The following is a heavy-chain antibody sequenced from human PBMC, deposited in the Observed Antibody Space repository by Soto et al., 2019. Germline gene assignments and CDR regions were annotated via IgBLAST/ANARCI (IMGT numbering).Heavy chain of an antibody. D-gene: IGHD3-3*01. CDR3: AKDSWAIFGVPAGEYYAMDV. V-gene: IGHV3-23*01. CDR2: ISGSGGTT. Sequence: GGSLRLSCVASGFTFENYAMSWVRQAPGKGLEWVSAISGSGGTTYYSDSVKGRFTISRDNSKNTVYLQMNDLRVEDAAEYFCAKDSWAIFGVPAGEYYAMDVWGQGTTVTAP. J-gene: IGHJ6*02. CDR1: GFTFENYA.